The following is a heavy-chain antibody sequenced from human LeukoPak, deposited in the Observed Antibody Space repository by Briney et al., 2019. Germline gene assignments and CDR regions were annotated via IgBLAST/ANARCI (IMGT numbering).Heavy chain of an antibody. Sequence: QPGRSLRLSCAASGFTFSNYGMHWVRQAPGKGLEWVAVIWHDGSNKYYADSVKGRFTISRDNSKNTLYLQMNSLRAEDTAVYYCARDAQGFDYWGQGTLVTVSS. V-gene: IGHV3-33*01. CDR1: GFTFSNYG. CDR3: ARDAQGFDY. CDR2: IWHDGSNK. J-gene: IGHJ4*02.